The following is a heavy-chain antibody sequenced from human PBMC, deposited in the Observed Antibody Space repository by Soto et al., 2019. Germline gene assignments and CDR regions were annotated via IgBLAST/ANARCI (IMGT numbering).Heavy chain of an antibody. Sequence: QVQLVQSGAEVKKPGSSVKVSCKASGGTFSSYAISWVRQAPGQGLEWMGGIIPIFGTANYAQKFQGRVTITADESTSTAYMELSSLRSEDTAVYYCASGEREREQLVLVYYYYGMDVWGQGTKVTVSS. J-gene: IGHJ6*02. CDR2: IIPIFGTA. V-gene: IGHV1-69*01. D-gene: IGHD6-6*01. CDR1: GGTFSSYA. CDR3: ASGEREREQLVLVYYYYGMDV.